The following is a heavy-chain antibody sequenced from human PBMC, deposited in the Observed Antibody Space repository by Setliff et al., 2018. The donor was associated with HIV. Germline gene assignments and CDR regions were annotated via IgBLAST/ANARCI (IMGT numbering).Heavy chain of an antibody. D-gene: IGHD5-18*01. V-gene: IGHV3-30*04. Sequence: GSLRLSCAASGFTLSSFAIHWVRQAPGKGLEWVAVISYDGSTKYYADSVKGRFFISRYNSKNTVDLQMNRLRGEDTAVYYCAREPQRGFSYGRYYSYGMDVWGQGTTVTVSS. CDR3: AREPQRGFSYGRYYSYGMDV. CDR1: GFTLSSFA. CDR2: ISYDGSTK. J-gene: IGHJ6*02.